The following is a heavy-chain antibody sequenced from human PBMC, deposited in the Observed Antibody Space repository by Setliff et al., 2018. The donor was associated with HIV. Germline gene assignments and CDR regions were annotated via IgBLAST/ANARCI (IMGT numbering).Heavy chain of an antibody. CDR3: SRAIVAVTAIDHYYYGMDV. J-gene: IGHJ6*02. CDR2: IYYSGNT. Sequence: SETLSLTCSVSGGSISSSGYYWAWIRQPPGKGLEWIGSIYYSGNTYYNPSVKSRVTISVDTFNNQFSLRPSSVTAADTAVYYCSRAIVAVTAIDHYYYGMDVWGQGTTVTVSS. D-gene: IGHD2-21*02. V-gene: IGHV4-39*07. CDR1: GGSISSSGYY.